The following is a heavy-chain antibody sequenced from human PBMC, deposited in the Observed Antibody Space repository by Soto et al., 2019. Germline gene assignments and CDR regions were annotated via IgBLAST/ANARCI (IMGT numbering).Heavy chain of an antibody. D-gene: IGHD2-15*01. CDR2: IYYSGST. Sequence: PSETLSLTCTVSGGSISSYYWSWIRQPPGKGLEWIGYIYYSGSTNYNPSLKSRVTISVDTSKNQFSLKLSSVTAADTAVYYCARAPCSGGSCYGQAYYYYYMDVWGKGTTVTVSS. J-gene: IGHJ6*03. CDR3: ARAPCSGGSCYGQAYYYYYMDV. CDR1: GGSISSYY. V-gene: IGHV4-59*01.